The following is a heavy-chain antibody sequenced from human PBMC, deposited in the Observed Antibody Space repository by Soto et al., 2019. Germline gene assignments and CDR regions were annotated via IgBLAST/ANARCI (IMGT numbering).Heavy chain of an antibody. J-gene: IGHJ4*02. CDR2: ISSSSSTI. D-gene: IGHD5-18*01. V-gene: IGHV3-48*01. Sequence: GGSLRLSCTASGFSLSRYRMNWVRQAPGKGLEWVSYISSSSSTIYYADSVKGRFTISRDNAKNSLFLQMSGLRADDTAVYYCAIDYRGIQLWGLDYWGQGTLDIGSS. CDR3: AIDYRGIQLWGLDY. CDR1: GFSLSRYR.